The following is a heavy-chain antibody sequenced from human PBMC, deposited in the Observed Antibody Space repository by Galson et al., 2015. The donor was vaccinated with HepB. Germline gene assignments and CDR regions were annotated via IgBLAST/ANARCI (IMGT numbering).Heavy chain of an antibody. V-gene: IGHV5-51*01. D-gene: IGHD2-15*01. CDR2: IYPGDSDT. CDR1: GYIFTAYW. CDR3: ARRRSNAGVTLKGAFDL. J-gene: IGHJ3*01. Sequence: QSGAEVKKPGESLKISCKASGYIFTAYWIGWVRQMPGKGLAWMGIIYPGDSDTRYNPSLEGQVTISADKSIDTAYREWSSLKASDRAMYYCARRRSNAGVTLKGAFDLWGRGTMVTASS.